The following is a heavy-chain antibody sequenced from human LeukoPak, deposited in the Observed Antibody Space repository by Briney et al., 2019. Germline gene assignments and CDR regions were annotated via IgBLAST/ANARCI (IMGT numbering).Heavy chain of an antibody. CDR2: FYYDGST. D-gene: IGHD1-26*01. V-gene: IGHV4-38-2*02. CDR1: GYSISSGYY. CDR3: ARDPVGAATDDY. J-gene: IGHJ4*02. Sequence: PSETLSLTCTVSGYSISSGYYWGWIRQPPGKGLEWIGRFYYDGSTYYNPSLKSRVTISVDTSKNQFSLNLRTVTAADTAVYYCARDPVGAATDDYWGQGTLVTVSS.